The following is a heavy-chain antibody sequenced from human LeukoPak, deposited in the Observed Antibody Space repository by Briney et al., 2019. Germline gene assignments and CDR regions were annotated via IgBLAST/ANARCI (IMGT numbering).Heavy chain of an antibody. CDR3: AKDLYSSGWYRYYFDY. V-gene: IGHV3-30*18. J-gene: IGHJ4*02. D-gene: IGHD6-19*01. Sequence: GGSLRLSCAASGFTFSSYGMHWVRQAPGKRLEWVAVISYDGSNKYYADSVKGRFTISRDNSKNTLYLQMNSLRAEDTAVYYCAKDLYSSGWYRYYFDYWGQGTLVTVSS. CDR1: GFTFSSYG. CDR2: ISYDGSNK.